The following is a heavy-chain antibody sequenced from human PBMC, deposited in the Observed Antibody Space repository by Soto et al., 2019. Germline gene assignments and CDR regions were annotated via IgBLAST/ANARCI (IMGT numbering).Heavy chain of an antibody. CDR3: ARHASIAVAGTKDYYYYYGMDV. V-gene: IGHV1-18*01. CDR2: ISPYNDDT. D-gene: IGHD6-19*01. J-gene: IGHJ6*02. CDR1: GYTFISYG. Sequence: GASVKVSCKASGYTFISYGISWVRQAPGQGLEWMGWISPYNDDTKYSQKIQGRVSLTTDTSTRTAYLQWSSLKASDTAMYYCARHASIAVAGTKDYYYYYGMDVWGQGTTVTVSS.